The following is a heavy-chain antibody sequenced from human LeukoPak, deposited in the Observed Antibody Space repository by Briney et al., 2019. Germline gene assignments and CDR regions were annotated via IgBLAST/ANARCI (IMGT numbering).Heavy chain of an antibody. Sequence: PSETLSLTCTVSGGSITSSSYYWGWIRQPPGMGLEWIGSIDYSGSTYYNPSLKSRVTISVDTSKNQFSLKLSSVTAADTAVYYCARDYGSGSWGQGTLVTVSS. CDR1: GGSITSSSYY. J-gene: IGHJ4*02. CDR2: IDYSGST. CDR3: ARDYGSGS. V-gene: IGHV4-39*07. D-gene: IGHD3-10*01.